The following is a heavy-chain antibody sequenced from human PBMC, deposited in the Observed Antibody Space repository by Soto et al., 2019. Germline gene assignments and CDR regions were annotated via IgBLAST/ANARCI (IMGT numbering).Heavy chain of an antibody. J-gene: IGHJ4*02. CDR3: ARDHINGWKFDY. Sequence: HPWGSLRLSCAASGFTFINYWMIWFRQAPGKGLEWVANIKQDGSENYYVDSVNGRFTTSRDNTKNSFYLQMNSLRAEDTAVYYCARDHINGWKFDYWGRGTLVTVSS. V-gene: IGHV3-7*01. CDR1: GFTFINYW. CDR2: IKQDGSEN. D-gene: IGHD6-19*01.